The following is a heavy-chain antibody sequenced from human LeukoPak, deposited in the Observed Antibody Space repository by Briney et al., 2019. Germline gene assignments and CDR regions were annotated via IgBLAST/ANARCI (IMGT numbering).Heavy chain of an antibody. D-gene: IGHD6-13*01. J-gene: IGHJ4*02. CDR2: ISYDGSNK. Sequence: GGSLRLSCAASGFTFSSYGMHWVRQAPGKGLEWVAVISYDGSNKYYADSVKGRFTISRDNSKNTLYLQMNSLRAEDTAVYYCAKGSSSWYEGGFDYWGQGTLVTVSS. V-gene: IGHV3-30*18. CDR3: AKGSSSWYEGGFDY. CDR1: GFTFSSYG.